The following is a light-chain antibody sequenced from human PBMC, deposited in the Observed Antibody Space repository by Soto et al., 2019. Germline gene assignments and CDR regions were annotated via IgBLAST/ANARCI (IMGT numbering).Light chain of an antibody. J-gene: IGKJ1*01. CDR1: QSISIW. Sequence: DIQMTQSPSTVSASIGDRVTITCRASQSISIWMAWYQQKPGKAPKLLIYEASRLESGVPPRFSGSGSGTEFTLTISSLQPDDFATYYCQQYNSWTFDQGTKVEIK. V-gene: IGKV1-5*03. CDR2: EAS. CDR3: QQYNSWT.